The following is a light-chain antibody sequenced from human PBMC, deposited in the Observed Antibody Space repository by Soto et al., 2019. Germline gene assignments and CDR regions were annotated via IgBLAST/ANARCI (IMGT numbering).Light chain of an antibody. Sequence: QSVLTQPPSASGTPGQRVTMSCSGSSSNIGRNTVNWYQQLPGTAPKLLIYRNNQRPSGVPDRFSGSKSGTSGSLAISGLQSEDEADYYCAVWDDSLNGPVFGGGTKLTVL. V-gene: IGLV1-44*01. CDR2: RNN. CDR1: SSNIGRNT. CDR3: AVWDDSLNGPV. J-gene: IGLJ2*01.